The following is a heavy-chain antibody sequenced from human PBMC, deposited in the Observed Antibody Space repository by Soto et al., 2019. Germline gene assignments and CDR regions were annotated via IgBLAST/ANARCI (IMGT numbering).Heavy chain of an antibody. D-gene: IGHD6-19*01. V-gene: IGHV3-23*01. J-gene: IGHJ4*02. CDR2: ISGSGGRT. CDR3: AKIAEAVAGTVYGY. CDR1: RFTFSTYA. Sequence: HPGGSLRLSCAVSRFTFSTYAMGWVRQAPGKGLEWVSNISGSGGRTYYADSVKGRFTISRDNSKNTLYLQMNSLRAEDTAVYYCAKIAEAVAGTVYGYWGQGTLVTVSS.